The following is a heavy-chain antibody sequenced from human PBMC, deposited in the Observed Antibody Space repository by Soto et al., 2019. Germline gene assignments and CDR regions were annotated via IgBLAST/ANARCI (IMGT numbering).Heavy chain of an antibody. CDR2: IIPIFGTA. CDR3: ARIGPYSGSYPDAFDI. D-gene: IGHD1-26*01. V-gene: IGHV1-69*13. J-gene: IGHJ3*02. CDR1: GGTFSSYA. Sequence: GASVKVSCKASGGTFSSYAISWVRQAPGQGLEWMGGIIPIFGTANYAQKFQGRVTITADESTSTAYMELSSLRSEDTAVYYCARIGPYSGSYPDAFDIWGQGTMVTVSS.